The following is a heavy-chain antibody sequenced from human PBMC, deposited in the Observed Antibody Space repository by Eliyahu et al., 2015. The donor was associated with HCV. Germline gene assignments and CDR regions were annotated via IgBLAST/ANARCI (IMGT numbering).Heavy chain of an antibody. CDR3: VRGTIGWKGLDY. V-gene: IGHV3-74*01. CDR2: IAPDGXYT. CDR1: GFTFSNFW. Sequence: EVQLVESGGGLAQPGGSLRLSCAASGFTFSNFWMHWYRQAPGKGLACVAHIAPDGXYTYYADSVKGRFTLSRDNADNTLYLQMNSLRAEDTAVYYCVRGTIGWKGLDYWGQGTRVTVSS. J-gene: IGHJ4*02. D-gene: IGHD2-8*01.